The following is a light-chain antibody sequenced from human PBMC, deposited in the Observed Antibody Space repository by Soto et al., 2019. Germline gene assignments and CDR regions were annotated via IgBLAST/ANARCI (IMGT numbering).Light chain of an antibody. CDR1: QSVSSNY. CDR2: GAS. J-gene: IGKJ2*01. V-gene: IGKV3-20*01. CDR3: QHYGRSAYT. Sequence: EIVLTQSPGTLSLSLGEKATLSCRASQSVSSNYLAWYQQKPGQAPMLLIYGASSRATGIPDRFSGSGSGTDFTLTISRLEPEDFAVYYCQHYGRSAYTFGEGATLEIK.